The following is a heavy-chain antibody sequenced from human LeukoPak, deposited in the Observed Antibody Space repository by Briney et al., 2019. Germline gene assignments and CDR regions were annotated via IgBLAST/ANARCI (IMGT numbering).Heavy chain of an antibody. CDR2: ISYDGSNK. CDR3: AKDRGDYHDSGGFDY. CDR1: GFTFSDYG. J-gene: IGHJ4*02. V-gene: IGHV3-30*18. D-gene: IGHD3-22*01. Sequence: GGSLRLSCAASGFTFSDYGVHWVRQAPGKGLEWVAVISYDGSNKYYADSVKGRFTIFRDNSKNTLYLQMNSLRAEDTAVYYCAKDRGDYHDSGGFDYWGQGTLVTVSS.